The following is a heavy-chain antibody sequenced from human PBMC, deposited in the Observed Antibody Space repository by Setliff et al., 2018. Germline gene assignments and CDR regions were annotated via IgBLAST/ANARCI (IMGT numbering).Heavy chain of an antibody. CDR1: GYRFTTYW. CDR3: ARSPLDDAFDI. CDR2: IYPGDSDT. V-gene: IGHV5-51*01. J-gene: IGHJ3*02. Sequence: PGESLKISCKGSGYRFTTYWIGWVRQMPGKGLQLMRIIYPGDSDTRYSPSFQGQVTISADKSINTAYLQWSSLKASDSAMYYCARSPLDDAFDIWGQGTMVTVSS.